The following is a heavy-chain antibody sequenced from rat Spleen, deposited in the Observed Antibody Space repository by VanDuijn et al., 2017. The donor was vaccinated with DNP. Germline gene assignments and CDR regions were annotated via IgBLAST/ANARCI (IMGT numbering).Heavy chain of an antibody. CDR2: ISPSGSIT. CDR1: GFTFSDYN. D-gene: IGHD2-1*01. CDR3: ASLYLGY. Sequence: EVQLVESGGGLVQPGWFLKLSCAASGFTFSDYNMAWVRQAPKKGLGLVADISPSGSITHYPDSVKVRFTISKDNAKSTLYLQMDSLRSEDMATYYCASLYLGYWGQGVMVTVSS. J-gene: IGHJ2*01. V-gene: IGHV5-7*01.